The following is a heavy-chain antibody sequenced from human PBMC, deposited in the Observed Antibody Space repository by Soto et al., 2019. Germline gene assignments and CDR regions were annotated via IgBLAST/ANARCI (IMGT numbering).Heavy chain of an antibody. Sequence: EVQLLESGGGVVRPGGSMRLSCAASGFSFSGYAMSWVRQAPGKGLEWVSLISYGGGTTHYADSVKGRFTISRDDYRKTLFLEMNSLRVEDTAIYYCAKGRVGARSKYYFDYWGQGTRVSVSS. CDR2: ISYGGGTT. J-gene: IGHJ4*02. D-gene: IGHD1-26*01. CDR3: AKGRVGARSKYYFDY. CDR1: GFSFSGYA. V-gene: IGHV3-23*01.